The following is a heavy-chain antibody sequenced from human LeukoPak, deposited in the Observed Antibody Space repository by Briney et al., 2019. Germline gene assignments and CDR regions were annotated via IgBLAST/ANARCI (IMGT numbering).Heavy chain of an antibody. D-gene: IGHD3-22*01. J-gene: IGHJ4*02. CDR2: INPSGGST. CDR1: GYTFTSYY. Sequence: ASVKVSCKASGYTFTSYYMHWVRQAPGQGLERMGIINPSGGSTTYAQKFQGRLTMTRDTSTSTVYMELRSLRSEDTAVYYCARDYYESSGYLDEWGQGTLVTISS. CDR3: ARDYYESSGYLDE. V-gene: IGHV1-46*01.